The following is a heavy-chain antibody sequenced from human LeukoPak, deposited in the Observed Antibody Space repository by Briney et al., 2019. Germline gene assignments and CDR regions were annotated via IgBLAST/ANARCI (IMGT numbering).Heavy chain of an antibody. Sequence: NHGESLKISCKASGYSFTNYWIGWVRQMPRKGLEWMGIIYRGDSDTRYSPSFQGQVTSSADKSISTAYLQWSSLKASDTAMYYCARRRNYGANSNAFDIWGQGTMVIVSS. J-gene: IGHJ3*02. CDR3: ARRRNYGANSNAFDI. D-gene: IGHD4-23*01. V-gene: IGHV5-51*01. CDR1: GYSFTNYW. CDR2: IYRGDSDT.